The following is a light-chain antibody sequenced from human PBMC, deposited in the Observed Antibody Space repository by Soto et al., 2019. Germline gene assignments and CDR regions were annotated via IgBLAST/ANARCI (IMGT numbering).Light chain of an antibody. Sequence: DIVMTQSPDSLTLSLGERATINCKSSQSVFSRFRNKNYLAWYQQKPGQPPKLLIYWASTRESGVPDRFSGSGSGTDFTLTISSLQAEDVAVYYCQQYYSPSYTFGQGTKLEIK. CDR1: QSVFSRFRNKNY. J-gene: IGKJ2*01. CDR2: WAS. CDR3: QQYYSPSYT. V-gene: IGKV4-1*01.